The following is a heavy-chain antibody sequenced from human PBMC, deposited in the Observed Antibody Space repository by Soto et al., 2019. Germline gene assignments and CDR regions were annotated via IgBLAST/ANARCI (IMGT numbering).Heavy chain of an antibody. J-gene: IGHJ4*02. V-gene: IGHV3-7*01. D-gene: IGHD3-16*02. Sequence: LRLSCAASGLAFRSFLMSWVRQAPGGGLEWVANINQDGRDTYYSDSVRDRFTISRDNAANSLFLHMSSLGAEDTAVYYCATYHDDKWGSYRHRYWGQGTLVTVSS. CDR3: ATYHDDKWGSYRHRY. CDR2: INQDGRDT. CDR1: GLAFRSFL.